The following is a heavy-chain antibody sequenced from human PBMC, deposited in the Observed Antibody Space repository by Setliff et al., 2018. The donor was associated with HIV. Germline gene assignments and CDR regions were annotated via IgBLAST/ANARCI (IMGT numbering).Heavy chain of an antibody. V-gene: IGHV4-59*08. Sequence: PSETLSLTCTVSGGSISNYYWSWIRQPPGKGLEWIGYIYPIGSPDFPSGNTVYNPSFRSRVTLSLDTSKNQFSLKLTSVTAADAAVYYCARHGGYDFNYWGQGTLVTVSS. CDR3: ARHGGYDFNY. CDR1: GGSISNYY. CDR2: IYPIGSPD. D-gene: IGHD5-12*01. J-gene: IGHJ4*02.